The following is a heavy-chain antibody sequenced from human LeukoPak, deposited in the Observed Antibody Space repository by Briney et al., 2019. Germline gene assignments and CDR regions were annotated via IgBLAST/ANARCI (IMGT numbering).Heavy chain of an antibody. D-gene: IGHD1-7*01. CDR3: ARSTTSPYGMDV. V-gene: IGHV1-46*01. CDR2: INPSGGSA. Sequence: ASVKVSCKASGYTFTSYYMHWVRQAPGQGLEWMGIINPSGGSASYAQKFQGRVTMTRDTSTSTVYMELSSLRSEDTAVYYCARSTTSPYGMDVWGQGTTVTVSS. J-gene: IGHJ6*02. CDR1: GYTFTSYY.